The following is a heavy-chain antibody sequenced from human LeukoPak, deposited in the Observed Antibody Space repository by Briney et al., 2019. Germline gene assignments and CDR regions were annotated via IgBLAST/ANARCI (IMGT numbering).Heavy chain of an antibody. CDR1: GGTFSSYA. Sequence: SVKVSCKASGGTFSSYAISWVRQAPGQGLEWMGGIIPIFGTANYAQKFQGRVTITADKSTSTAYMELSSLRSEDTAVYYCARERLWYYDSSGYYYDAFDIWGQGTMVTVSS. J-gene: IGHJ3*02. CDR2: IIPIFGTA. V-gene: IGHV1-69*06. CDR3: ARERLWYYDSSGYYYDAFDI. D-gene: IGHD3-22*01.